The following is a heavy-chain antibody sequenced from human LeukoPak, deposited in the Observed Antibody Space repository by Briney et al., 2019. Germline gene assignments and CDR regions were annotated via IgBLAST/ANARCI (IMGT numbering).Heavy chain of an antibody. CDR2: IYHSGRT. J-gene: IGHJ4*02. V-gene: IGHV4-4*02. D-gene: IGHD5-12*01. Sequence: SGTLSLTCAVSGGSIISGNWWSWVRQPPGKGLEWVGEIYHSGRTNYNPSLKSRVTISLDKSKNQFSLNLSSVTAADTALYYCASSDGLPPRSDSSYDVFDYWGQGTLVTVSS. CDR3: ASSDGLPPRSDSSYDVFDY. CDR1: GGSIISGNW.